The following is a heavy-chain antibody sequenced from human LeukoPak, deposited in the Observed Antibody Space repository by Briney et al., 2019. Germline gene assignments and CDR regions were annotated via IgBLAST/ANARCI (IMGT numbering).Heavy chain of an antibody. V-gene: IGHV3-74*01. Sequence: GGSLRLSCAASGFTFSSYWMHWVRQAPGKGLVWVSRINSDGSSTSYADSVKGRFTISRDNAKNALYLQMNSLGAEDTAVYYCARALITMVRGVNWFDPWGQGTLVTVSS. CDR3: ARALITMVRGVNWFDP. CDR1: GFTFSSYW. D-gene: IGHD3-10*01. J-gene: IGHJ5*02. CDR2: INSDGSST.